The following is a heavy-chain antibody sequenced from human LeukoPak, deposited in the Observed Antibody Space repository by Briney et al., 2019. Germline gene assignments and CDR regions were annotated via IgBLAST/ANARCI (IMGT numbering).Heavy chain of an antibody. CDR2: IWYDGSNK. Sequence: GGSLRLSCAASGFTFSSYGMHWVRQAPGKGLEWVAVIWYDGSNKYYADSVKGRFTISRDNSKNTLYLQMNSLRAEDTAVYYCARDSSYGSGSYLPYYYGMDVWGQGTTVTVSS. CDR3: ARDSSYGSGSYLPYYYGMDV. V-gene: IGHV3-33*01. CDR1: GFTFSSYG. J-gene: IGHJ6*02. D-gene: IGHD3-10*01.